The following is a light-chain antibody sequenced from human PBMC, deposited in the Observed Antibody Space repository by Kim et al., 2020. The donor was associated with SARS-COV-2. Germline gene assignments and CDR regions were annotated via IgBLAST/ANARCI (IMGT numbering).Light chain of an antibody. CDR2: LNS. Sequence: QSVLTQPPSASATPGQWVTISCSGSNSNIGSNTVNWYQQVPGTAPKLLIYLNSQRPSGVPDRFSGSKSGTSASLAISGLQSEDEADYYCATWDDSPDGPVFGGGTQLTVL. CDR3: ATWDDSPDGPV. CDR1: NSNIGSNT. J-gene: IGLJ2*01. V-gene: IGLV1-44*01.